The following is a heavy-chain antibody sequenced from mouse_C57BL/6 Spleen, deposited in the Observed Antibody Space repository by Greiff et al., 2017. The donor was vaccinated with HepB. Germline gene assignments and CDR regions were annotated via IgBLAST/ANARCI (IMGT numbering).Heavy chain of an antibody. CDR3: ARNSNYVFYYAMDY. CDR2: ISYDGSN. J-gene: IGHJ4*01. CDR1: GYSITSGYY. V-gene: IGHV3-6*01. Sequence: VQLKESGPGLVKPSQSLSLTCSVTGYSITSGYYWNWIRQFPGNKLEWMGYISYDGSNNYNPSLKNRISITRDPSKNQFFLKLNSVTTEDTATYYCARNSNYVFYYAMDYWGQGTSVTVSS. D-gene: IGHD2-5*01.